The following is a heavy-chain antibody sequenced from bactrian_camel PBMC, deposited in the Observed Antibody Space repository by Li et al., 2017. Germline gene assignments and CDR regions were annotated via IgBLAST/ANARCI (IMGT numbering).Heavy chain of an antibody. D-gene: IGHD2*01. Sequence: VQLVESGGGSVQPGGSVRLSCAASGFTFSSYAMTWVRQAPGKGLEWVSSINRGGGSTYYADSVKGRFTVSRDDTVNTLYLQLNSLKTEDTAMYYCACRGGAWFSYNNWGQGTQVTVS. CDR1: GFTFSSYA. V-gene: IGHV3S31*01. J-gene: IGHJ4*01. CDR3: ACRGGAWFSYNN. CDR2: INRGGGST.